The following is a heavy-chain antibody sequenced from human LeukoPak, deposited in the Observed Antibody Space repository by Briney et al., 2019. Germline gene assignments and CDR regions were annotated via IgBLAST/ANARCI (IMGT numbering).Heavy chain of an antibody. D-gene: IGHD3-22*01. CDR2: INHSGST. V-gene: IGHV4-34*01. CDR3: ARGPIPTYYYDSSGYYYFDY. CDR1: GGSFSGYY. Sequence: SETLSLTCAVYGGSFSGYYWSWIRQPPGKGLEWIGEINHSGSTNYNPSLKSRVTISVDTSKNQFSLKLSSVTAADTAVYYCARGPIPTYYYDSSGYYYFDYWGQGTLVIVSS. J-gene: IGHJ4*02.